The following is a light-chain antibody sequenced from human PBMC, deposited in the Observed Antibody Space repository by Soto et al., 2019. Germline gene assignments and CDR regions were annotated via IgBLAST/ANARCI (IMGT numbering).Light chain of an antibody. Sequence: EIVLTQSPATLSLSPGERATLSCRASQNVGTYFAWYQQNPCHAPRLLIYHSSNRATGNPARFSGSGSETVFTLTNSSLTPQESAGYYCQQGRDWPSTFVGGTKVQIK. J-gene: IGKJ4*01. CDR2: HSS. CDR1: QNVGTY. CDR3: QQGRDWPST. V-gene: IGKV3-11*01.